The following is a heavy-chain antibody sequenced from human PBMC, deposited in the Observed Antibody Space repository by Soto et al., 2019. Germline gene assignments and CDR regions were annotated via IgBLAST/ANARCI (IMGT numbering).Heavy chain of an antibody. CDR2: ISSSGGTT. J-gene: IGHJ4*02. V-gene: IGHV3-23*01. CDR3: AKYSSDWYDESYFDY. Sequence: EVQLLESGGGLEQPGGSLRLSCAASGFTFRTYAMSWVRQAPGKGLEWVSSISSSGGTTYYADSVKGRFTISRDNSKNTLYLQMNSLRAEDTAVYYCAKYSSDWYDESYFDYWGQGTLVTVSS. D-gene: IGHD6-19*01. CDR1: GFTFRTYA.